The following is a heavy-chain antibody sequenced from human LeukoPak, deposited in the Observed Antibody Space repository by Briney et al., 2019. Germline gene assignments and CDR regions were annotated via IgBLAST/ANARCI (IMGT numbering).Heavy chain of an antibody. J-gene: IGHJ4*02. CDR3: ARFRDRAAKLKPAEPPY. D-gene: IGHD6-25*01. V-gene: IGHV4-34*01. Sequence: SETLSLTCAVYGGSFSGYYWSWIRQPPGKGLEWIGEINHSGSTNYNPSLKSRVTISVDTSKNQFSLKLSSVTAADTAVYYCARFRDRAAKLKPAEPPYWGQGTLVTVSS. CDR1: GGSFSGYY. CDR2: INHSGST.